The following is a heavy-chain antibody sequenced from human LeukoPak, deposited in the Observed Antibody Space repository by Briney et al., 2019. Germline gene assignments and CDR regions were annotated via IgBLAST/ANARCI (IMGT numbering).Heavy chain of an antibody. V-gene: IGHV4-59*01. Sequence: SETLSLTCTVSGGSISSYYWSWIRQPPGKGLEWIGYIYYSGSINYNPSLKSRVTISVDTSKNQFSLKLSSVTAADTAVYYCALRGHCSGGSCFFDYFYGMDVWGQGTTVTVSS. CDR3: ALRGHCSGGSCFFDYFYGMDV. D-gene: IGHD2-15*01. CDR1: GGSISSYY. J-gene: IGHJ6*02. CDR2: IYYSGSI.